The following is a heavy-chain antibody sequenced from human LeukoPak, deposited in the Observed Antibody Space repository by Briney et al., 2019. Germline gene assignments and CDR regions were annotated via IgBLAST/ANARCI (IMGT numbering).Heavy chain of an antibody. CDR3: ARLTTVTTDFDY. CDR1: GGSISSSSYY. D-gene: IGHD4-11*01. CDR2: IYYSGST. V-gene: IGHV4-39*07. Sequence: SETLSLTCTVSGGSISSSSYYWGWIRQPPGKGLEWIGSIYYSGSTYYNPSLKSRVTISVDTSKNQFSLKLSSVTAADTAVYYCARLTTVTTDFDYWGQGTLVTVSP. J-gene: IGHJ4*02.